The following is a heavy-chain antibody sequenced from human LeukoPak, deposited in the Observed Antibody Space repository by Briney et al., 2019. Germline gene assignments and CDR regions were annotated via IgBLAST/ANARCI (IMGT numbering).Heavy chain of an antibody. J-gene: IGHJ1*01. V-gene: IGHV4-31*03. CDR3: ARAGGWDYYDSSGYYCSIDEYFQH. Sequence: KPSQTLSLTCTVSLGPISRCGYYCSSIRQHPGRGLGWIGYIYYSGSTYYNPSLKSRVTISVDTSKNQFSLKLSSVTAAHTAVYYCARAGGWDYYDSSGYYCSIDEYFQHWGQGTLVTVSS. CDR1: LGPISRCGYY. D-gene: IGHD3-22*01. CDR2: IYYSGST.